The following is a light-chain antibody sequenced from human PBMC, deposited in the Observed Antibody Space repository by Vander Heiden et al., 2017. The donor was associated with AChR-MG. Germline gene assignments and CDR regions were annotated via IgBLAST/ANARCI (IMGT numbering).Light chain of an antibody. Sequence: QSVLTQPPSASGTPGQRATIPCSGSSSNIGSNTVNWYQQLPGTAPKLLIYSNNQRPSGVPDRFSGCKAGTSASLAISGLQSEDEADYYCAAWDDSLNGWVFGGGTKLTVL. CDR2: SNN. J-gene: IGLJ3*02. CDR3: AAWDDSLNGWV. V-gene: IGLV1-44*01. CDR1: SSNIGSNT.